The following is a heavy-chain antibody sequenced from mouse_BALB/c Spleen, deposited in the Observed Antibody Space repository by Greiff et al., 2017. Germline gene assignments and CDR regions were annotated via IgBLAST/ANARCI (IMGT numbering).Heavy chain of an antibody. Sequence: VQLQQSGAELAKPGASVKMSCKASGYTFTSYWMHWVKQRPGQGLEWIGYINPSTGYTEYNQKFKDKATLTADKSSSTAYMQLSSLTSEDSAVYYCARERDVGFAYWGQGTLVTVSA. CDR2: INPSTGYT. V-gene: IGHV1-7*01. J-gene: IGHJ3*01. D-gene: IGHD3-3*01. CDR3: ARERDVGFAY. CDR1: GYTFTSYW.